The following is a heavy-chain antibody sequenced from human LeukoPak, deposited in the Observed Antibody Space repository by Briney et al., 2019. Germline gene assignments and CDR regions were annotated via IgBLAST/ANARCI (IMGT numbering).Heavy chain of an antibody. J-gene: IGHJ4*02. Sequence: PGGSLRLSCAASGFTFSSYAMSWVRQAPGKGLEWVSAISGSGGSTYYADSVKGRFTISRDNPKNTLYLQMNSLRAEDTAVYYCAKEGYYYDSSGYYFYFDYWGQGTLVTVSS. V-gene: IGHV3-23*01. CDR2: ISGSGGST. D-gene: IGHD3-22*01. CDR3: AKEGYYYDSSGYYFYFDY. CDR1: GFTFSSYA.